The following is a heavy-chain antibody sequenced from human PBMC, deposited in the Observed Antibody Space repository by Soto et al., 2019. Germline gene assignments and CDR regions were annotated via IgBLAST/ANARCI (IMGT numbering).Heavy chain of an antibody. Sequence: GGSLRLSCAASGFTFSSYGMHWVRQAPGKGLEWVAVISYDGSNKYYADSVKGRFTISRDNSKNTLYLQMNSLRAEDTAVYYCAKMVKGAYYDSSGYHNAFDIWGQGTMVTVSS. CDR2: ISYDGSNK. CDR1: GFTFSSYG. V-gene: IGHV3-30*18. D-gene: IGHD3-22*01. J-gene: IGHJ3*02. CDR3: AKMVKGAYYDSSGYHNAFDI.